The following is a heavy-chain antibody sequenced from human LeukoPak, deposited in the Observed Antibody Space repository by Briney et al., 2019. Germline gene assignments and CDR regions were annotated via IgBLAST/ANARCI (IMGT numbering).Heavy chain of an antibody. J-gene: IGHJ4*02. D-gene: IGHD3-3*01. CDR3: AREGAIFGVVTKYFDY. CDR2: ISSSSSTI. V-gene: IGHV3-48*01. Sequence: GGSLRLSCAASGFTFSSYSMNWVRQAPGKGLEWVSYISSSSSTIYYADSVKGRFTISRDNAKNSLYLQMNGLRAEDTAVYYCAREGAIFGVVTKYFDYWGQGTLVTVSS. CDR1: GFTFSSYS.